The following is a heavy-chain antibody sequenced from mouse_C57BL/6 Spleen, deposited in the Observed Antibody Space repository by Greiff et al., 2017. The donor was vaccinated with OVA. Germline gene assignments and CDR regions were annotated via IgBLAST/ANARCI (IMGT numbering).Heavy chain of an antibody. CDR3: ARGGKNGYDGVFDY. CDR1: GFTFSDFY. D-gene: IGHD2-2*01. CDR2: SRNKANDYTT. Sequence: EVQLVESGGGLVQSGRSLRLSCAPSGFTFSDFYMEWVRQAPGKGLEWIAASRNKANDYTTEYSASVKGRFIVSRDTSQSILYLQMNALRAEDTAIYYCARGGKNGYDGVFDYWGQGTTLTVSS. J-gene: IGHJ2*01. V-gene: IGHV7-1*01.